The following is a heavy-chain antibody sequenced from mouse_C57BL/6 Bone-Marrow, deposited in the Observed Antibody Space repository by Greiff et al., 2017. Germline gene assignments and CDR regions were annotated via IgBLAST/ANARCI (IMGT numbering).Heavy chain of an antibody. J-gene: IGHJ4*01. Sequence: VQLQQPGAELVKPGASVKMSCKASGYTFTSYWITWVKQRPGQGLEWIGDISPGSGSTNYNEKFKSKATLTVDTSSSTAYMQLSSLTSEDSAVYYCARSRDYDGAMDYWGQGTSVTVSS. CDR2: ISPGSGST. CDR3: ARSRDYDGAMDY. V-gene: IGHV1-55*01. D-gene: IGHD2-4*01. CDR1: GYTFTSYW.